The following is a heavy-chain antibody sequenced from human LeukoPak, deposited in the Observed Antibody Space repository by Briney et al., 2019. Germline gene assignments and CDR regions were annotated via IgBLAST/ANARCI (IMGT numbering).Heavy chain of an antibody. V-gene: IGHV4-4*07. D-gene: IGHD6-13*01. J-gene: IGHJ4*02. CDR1: GGSISTFY. Sequence: SETLSLTCTVSGGSISTFYWSWIRQPAGKGLEWIGRIFTSGSTNYNPSLKSRVTMSVDTSKNQFSLRLSSVTAADTAVYYCARVTGYMTEDYFDYWGQGTLITVSS. CDR2: IFTSGST. CDR3: ARVTGYMTEDYFDY.